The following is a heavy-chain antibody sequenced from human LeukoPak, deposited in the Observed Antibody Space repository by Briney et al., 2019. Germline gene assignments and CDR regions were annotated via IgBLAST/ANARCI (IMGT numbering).Heavy chain of an antibody. CDR3: ARNGRVRRVVKDLFEY. CDR2: VSPYNGNT. J-gene: IGHJ4*02. D-gene: IGHD3-10*01. CDR1: GYTFTDYD. Sequence: ASVRVSCKTSGYTFTDYDITWVRQAPGQGLEWMGRVSPYNGNTYYSQRFQDRVIITKDTSTGTAYMDLRDLRTDDTAMYYCARNGRVRRVVKDLFEYWGQGTLVAVSS. V-gene: IGHV1-18*01.